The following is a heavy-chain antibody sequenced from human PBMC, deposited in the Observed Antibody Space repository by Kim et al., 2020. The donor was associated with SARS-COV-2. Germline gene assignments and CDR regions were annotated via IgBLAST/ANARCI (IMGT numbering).Heavy chain of an antibody. CDR1: GFTFSSYA. V-gene: IGHV3-23*01. Sequence: GGSLRLSCAASGFTFSSYAMSWVRQAPGKGLEWVSAISGSGGSTYYADSVKGRFTISRDNSKNTLYLQMNSLRAEDTAVYYCAKGWFGELFRDNWFDPWGQGTLVTVSS. CDR2: ISGSGGST. D-gene: IGHD3-10*01. J-gene: IGHJ5*02. CDR3: AKGWFGELFRDNWFDP.